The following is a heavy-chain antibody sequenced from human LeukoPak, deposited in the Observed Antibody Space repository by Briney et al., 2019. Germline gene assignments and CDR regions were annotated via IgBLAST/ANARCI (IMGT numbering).Heavy chain of an antibody. Sequence: KPSETLSLTCTVSGGSISSYYWSWIRQPPGKGLEWIGYIYYSGSTNYNPSLKSRVTISVDTSKNQFSLKLSAVTAADAAVYYCARGRWEPDYWGQGTLVTVSS. D-gene: IGHD1-26*01. CDR2: IYYSGST. V-gene: IGHV4-59*01. CDR3: ARGRWEPDY. CDR1: GGSISSYY. J-gene: IGHJ4*02.